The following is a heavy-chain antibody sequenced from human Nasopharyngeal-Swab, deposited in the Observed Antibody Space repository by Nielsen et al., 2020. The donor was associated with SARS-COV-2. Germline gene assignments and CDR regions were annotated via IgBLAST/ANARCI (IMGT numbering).Heavy chain of an antibody. Sequence: GGSLRLSCAAPGFTFSSYAMSWVRQAPGKGLEWVSVISGSGSGTYYADSVKGRFTISRDKSQNTLYLQMSSLRADDTAVYYYAKGGRSITIFGVAGSFDNWGQGTLVTVSS. D-gene: IGHD3-3*01. CDR2: ISGSGSGT. CDR1: GFTFSSYA. V-gene: IGHV3-23*01. CDR3: AKGGRSITIFGVAGSFDN. J-gene: IGHJ4*02.